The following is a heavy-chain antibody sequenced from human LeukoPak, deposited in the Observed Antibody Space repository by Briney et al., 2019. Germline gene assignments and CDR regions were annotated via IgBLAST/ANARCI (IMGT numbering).Heavy chain of an antibody. Sequence: SETLSLTCAVYGGSFSGYYWSWIRQPPGKGLEWIGEINHSGSTNYNPSLKSRVTISVDTSKNQFSLKLSSVTAADTAVYCCARGYYDSSGYYSTFDIWGQGTMVTVSS. D-gene: IGHD3-22*01. CDR1: GGSFSGYY. J-gene: IGHJ3*02. CDR2: INHSGST. CDR3: ARGYYDSSGYYSTFDI. V-gene: IGHV4-34*01.